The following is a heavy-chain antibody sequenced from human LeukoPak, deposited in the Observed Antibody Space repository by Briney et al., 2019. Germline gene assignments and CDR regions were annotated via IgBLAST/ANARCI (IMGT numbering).Heavy chain of an antibody. J-gene: IGHJ4*02. CDR1: GFTFDDYA. Sequence: GGSLRLSCAASGFTFDDYAMHWVRQAPGKGLEWVSGISWSSGSIGYADSVKGRFAISRDNAKNSLYLQMNSLRAEDMALYYCAKSGGDGYNARSYFDYWGQGTLVTVSS. CDR2: ISWSSGSI. CDR3: AKSGGDGYNARSYFDY. D-gene: IGHD5-24*01. V-gene: IGHV3-9*03.